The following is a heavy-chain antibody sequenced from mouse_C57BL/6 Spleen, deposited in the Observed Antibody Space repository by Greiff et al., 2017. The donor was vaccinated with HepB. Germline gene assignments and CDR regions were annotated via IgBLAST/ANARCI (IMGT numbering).Heavy chain of an antibody. CDR2: ISSGSSTI. Sequence: EVKLMESGGGLVKPGGSLKLSCAASGFTFSDYGMHWVRQAPEKGLEWVAYISSGSSTIYYADTVKGRFTISRDNAKNTLFLQMTSLRSEDTAMYYCARHDPYAMDYWGQGTSVTVSS. V-gene: IGHV5-17*01. CDR3: ARHDPYAMDY. CDR1: GFTFSDYG. D-gene: IGHD2-12*01. J-gene: IGHJ4*01.